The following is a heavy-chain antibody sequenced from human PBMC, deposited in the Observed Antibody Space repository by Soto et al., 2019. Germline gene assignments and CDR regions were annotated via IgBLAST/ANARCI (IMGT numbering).Heavy chain of an antibody. CDR2: IYFRGST. V-gene: IGHV4-39*01. J-gene: IGHJ6*02. Sequence: QLQLQESGPGLVKPSETLSLTCTVSGDSIASGEYYWAWIRQPPGKGLEWIGIIYFRGSTYYNPYLKSRVTMTIDTANNQFSLKMSSVTAADTAVYYCSRTIPNSGFRRGMDVWGQGTTVTVS. D-gene: IGHD6-19*01. CDR1: GDSIASGEYY. CDR3: SRTIPNSGFRRGMDV.